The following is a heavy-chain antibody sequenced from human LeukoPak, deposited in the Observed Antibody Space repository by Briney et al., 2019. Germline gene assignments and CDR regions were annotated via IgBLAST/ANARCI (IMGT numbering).Heavy chain of an antibody. CDR3: AKLGSYYTFDY. CDR1: GFIFSNAW. J-gene: IGHJ4*02. V-gene: IGHV3-23*01. CDR2: ISGSGGST. Sequence: PGGSLRLSCAGSGFIFSNAWMNWVRQAPGKGLEWVSTISGSGGSTYYADSVKGRFTISRDNSKNTLYLQMNSLRAEDTAVYYCAKLGSYYTFDYWGQGTLVTVSS. D-gene: IGHD1-26*01.